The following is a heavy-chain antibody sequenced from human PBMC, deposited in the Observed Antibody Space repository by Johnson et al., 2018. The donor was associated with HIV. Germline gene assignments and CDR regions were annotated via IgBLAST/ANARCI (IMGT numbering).Heavy chain of an antibody. J-gene: IGHJ3*02. D-gene: IGHD3-22*01. V-gene: IGHV3-30*02. CDR1: GFTFSSYG. CDR2: IRYDGSSN. Sequence: QVQLVESGGGVVQPGGSLRLSCAASGFTFSSYGMHWVRQAPGKGLEWVAFIRYDGSSNFYPDSVKGRFTISRDDSKNTLYLQMNSLKTEDTAVYYCTTDGITLIAVSPGAFDIWGQGIMVTVSS. CDR3: TTDGITLIAVSPGAFDI.